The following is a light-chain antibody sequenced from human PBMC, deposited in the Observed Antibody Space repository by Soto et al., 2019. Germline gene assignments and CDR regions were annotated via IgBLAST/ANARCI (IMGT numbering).Light chain of an antibody. J-gene: IGLJ2*01. CDR2: EVS. CDR1: SSDVGRYNY. V-gene: IGLV2-14*01. Sequence: QSVLTQPASVSESPGQSITISCTGTSSDVGRYNYVSWYQQHPGKAPKLVIYEVSNRPSGVSNRFSGSKSGNTASLTISGLQVEDEADYYCSSYTNSNTLIFGGGTKATVL. CDR3: SSYTNSNTLI.